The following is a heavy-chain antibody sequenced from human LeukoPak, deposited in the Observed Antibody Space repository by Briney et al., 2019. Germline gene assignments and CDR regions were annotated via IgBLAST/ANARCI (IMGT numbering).Heavy chain of an antibody. J-gene: IGHJ3*02. CDR3: AKDHETYYYDSSGSGDAFDI. Sequence: PGGSLRLSCAASGFTFSSYAMSWVRQAPGKGLEWVSAISGSGGSTYYADSVKGRFTISRDNSKNTLYLQMNSLRAEDTAVYYCAKDHETYYYDSSGSGDAFDIWGQGTMVTVSS. CDR1: GFTFSSYA. V-gene: IGHV3-23*01. CDR2: ISGSGGST. D-gene: IGHD3-22*01.